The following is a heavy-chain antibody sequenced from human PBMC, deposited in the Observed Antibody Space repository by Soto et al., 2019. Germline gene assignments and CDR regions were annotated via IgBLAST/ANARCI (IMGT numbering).Heavy chain of an antibody. V-gene: IGHV3-7*03. J-gene: IGHJ4*02. CDR3: AREPCITIFGVVICGFDY. CDR1: GFTFSSYW. Sequence: QPGGSLRLSCAASGFTFSSYWMSWVRQAPGKGLEWVANIKQDGSEKYYVDSVKGRFTISRDNAKNSLYLQMNSLRAEDTAVYYCAREPCITIFGVVICGFDYWGQGTLVTVSS. D-gene: IGHD3-3*01. CDR2: IKQDGSEK.